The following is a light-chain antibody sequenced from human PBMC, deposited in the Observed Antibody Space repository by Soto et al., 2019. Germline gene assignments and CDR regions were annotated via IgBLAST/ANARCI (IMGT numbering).Light chain of an antibody. CDR1: QSISSW. CDR3: QQYNSYSRT. CDR2: DAS. Sequence: DIQMTQSPSTLSASVGDRVTVTCRASQSISSWLAWYQQKPGKAPKLLIYDASSLQSGVPSRFTGSGSGTEFTLTISSLQPDDFATYYCQQYNSYSRTVGQGTKVGIK. V-gene: IGKV1-5*01. J-gene: IGKJ1*01.